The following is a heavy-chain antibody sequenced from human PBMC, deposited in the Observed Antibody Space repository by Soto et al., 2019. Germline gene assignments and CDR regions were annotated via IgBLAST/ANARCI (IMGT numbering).Heavy chain of an antibody. J-gene: IGHJ4*02. CDR1: GGTFSSNT. V-gene: IGHV1-69*06. D-gene: IGHD2-21*02. CDR2: IIPLFGTA. Sequence: QVQLVQSGAEVKKPGSSVKISCRASGGTFSSNTINWVRQAAGQGLEWMGGIIPLFGTANYAEKFQGRITITADKSTKTEYMELRSLRSYDTAVYYCVGKAACGGHCYAFDSWGQGTLVTVSS. CDR3: VGKAACGGHCYAFDS.